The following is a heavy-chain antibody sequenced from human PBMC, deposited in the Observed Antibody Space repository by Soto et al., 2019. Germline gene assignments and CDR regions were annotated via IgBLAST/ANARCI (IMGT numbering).Heavy chain of an antibody. V-gene: IGHV1-18*01. J-gene: IGHJ5*02. Sequence: ASVKVSCKASGYTFTSYSISWVRQAPGQGLEWMGWISAYNGNTNYAQKLQGRDTMTTDTSTSTANMELRSLRSDDTAVYYCATKGRRVTVCGLVLGNGSYAWGEGTLV. CDR3: ATKGRRVTVCGLVLGNGSYA. CDR2: ISAYNGNT. CDR1: GYTFTSYS. D-gene: IGHD3-3*01.